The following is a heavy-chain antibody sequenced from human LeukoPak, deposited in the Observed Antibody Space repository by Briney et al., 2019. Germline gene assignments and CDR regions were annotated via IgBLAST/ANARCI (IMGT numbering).Heavy chain of an antibody. J-gene: IGHJ4*02. Sequence: ASVKVSCKTSGGTFSSYTISWVRQAPGQGLEWMGWMNPNSGNTGYAQKFQGRVTITRNTSISTAYMELSSLRSEDTAVYYCAREVATVTDYWGQGTLVTVSS. V-gene: IGHV1-8*03. CDR2: MNPNSGNT. D-gene: IGHD4-17*01. CDR3: AREVATVTDY. CDR1: GGTFSSYT.